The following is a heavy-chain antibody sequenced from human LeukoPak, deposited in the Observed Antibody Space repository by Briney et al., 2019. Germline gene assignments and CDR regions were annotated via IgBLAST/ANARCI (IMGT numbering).Heavy chain of an antibody. CDR2: IKQDGSEK. CDR3: ARDRGNSGYDVHDY. Sequence: GGSLRLSCAASGFTFSTYWMTWVRQAPGKGLEWGGNIKQDGSEKNYVDSVKGRFTISRDNAKNSLYLQMNSLRAEDTAVYYCARDRGNSGYDVHDYWGQGTLVTVSS. D-gene: IGHD5-12*01. CDR1: GFTFSTYW. V-gene: IGHV3-7*03. J-gene: IGHJ4*02.